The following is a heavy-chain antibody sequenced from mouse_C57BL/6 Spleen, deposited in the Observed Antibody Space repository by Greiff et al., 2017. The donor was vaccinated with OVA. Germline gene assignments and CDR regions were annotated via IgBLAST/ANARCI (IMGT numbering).Heavy chain of an antibody. CDR2: ISYDGSN. Sequence: VQLQQSGPGLVKPSQSLSLTCSVTGYSITSGYYWNWIRQFPGNKLEWMGYISYDGSNNYNPSLKNRISITRDTSKNQFFLKLNSVTTEDTATYYCARGGDYGGYWYFDVWGTGTTVTVSS. D-gene: IGHD2-4*01. CDR1: GYSITSGYY. J-gene: IGHJ1*03. V-gene: IGHV3-6*01. CDR3: ARGGDYGGYWYFDV.